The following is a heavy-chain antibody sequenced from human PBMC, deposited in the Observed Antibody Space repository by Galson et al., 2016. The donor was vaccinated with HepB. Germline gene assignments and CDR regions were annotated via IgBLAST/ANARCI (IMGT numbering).Heavy chain of an antibody. D-gene: IGHD2-2*01. CDR1: GFTFSSYE. J-gene: IGHJ6*02. CDR2: VSYDGSNV. V-gene: IGHV3-30*18. CDR3: AKQISPYCSKTNCYSASQVYYGMDA. Sequence: SLRLSCAASGFTFSSYEMHWVRQAPGKGLEWVALVSYDGSNVFYADSVKGRFTVSRDNSKNTVYLHMNSLKVEDTAVFYCAKQISPYCSKTNCYSASQVYYGMDAWGQGTTVTVSS.